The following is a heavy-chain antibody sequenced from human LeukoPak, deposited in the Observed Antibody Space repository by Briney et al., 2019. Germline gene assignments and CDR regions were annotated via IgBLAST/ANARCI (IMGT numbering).Heavy chain of an antibody. CDR2: IYTSGST. CDR3: ASSLGLWFGERTPLDY. D-gene: IGHD3-10*01. CDR1: GGSISSYY. J-gene: IGHJ4*02. Sequence: SETLSLTCTVSGGSISSYYWSWIRQPAGKGLEWIGRIYTSGSTYYNPSLKSRVTISVDTSKNQFSLKLSSVTAADTAVYYCASSLGLWFGERTPLDYWGQGTLVTVSS. V-gene: IGHV4-4*07.